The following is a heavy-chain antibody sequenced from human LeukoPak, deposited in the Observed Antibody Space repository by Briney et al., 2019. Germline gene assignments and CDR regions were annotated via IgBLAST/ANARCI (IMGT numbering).Heavy chain of an antibody. Sequence: PSETLSLTCTVSGGSISSGSYYWGWIRQPPGKGLEWIGSIYYSGSTYYNPSLKSRVTISVDTSKNQFSLKLSSVTAADTAVYYCARGSIVVGLDWGQGTLVTVSS. CDR1: GGSISSGSYY. V-gene: IGHV4-39*07. CDR2: IYYSGST. J-gene: IGHJ4*02. D-gene: IGHD2-21*01. CDR3: ARGSIVVGLD.